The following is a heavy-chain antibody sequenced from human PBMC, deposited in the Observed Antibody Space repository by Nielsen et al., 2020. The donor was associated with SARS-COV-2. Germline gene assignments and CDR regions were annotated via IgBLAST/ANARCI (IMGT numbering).Heavy chain of an antibody. CDR2: ISTYNGNT. CDR1: GYRFSSSG. D-gene: IGHD6-13*01. V-gene: IGHV1-18*01. J-gene: IGHJ4*02. CDR3: AREYSSSCCHFDY. Sequence: ASVKVSCKTSGYRFSSSGIGWVRQAPGQGLEWMGYISTYNGNTKYAQKVQGRVTMTTDTSTSTAYMELTSLRSDDTAVYYCAREYSSSCCHFDYRGQGTLVTVSS.